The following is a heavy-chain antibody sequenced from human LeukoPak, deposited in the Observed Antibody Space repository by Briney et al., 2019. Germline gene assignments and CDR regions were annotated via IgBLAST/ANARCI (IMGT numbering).Heavy chain of an antibody. CDR1: GFTFSSYA. CDR2: ISGSGGST. J-gene: IGHJ4*02. D-gene: IGHD6-19*01. Sequence: QSGGSLRLSCAASGFTFSSYAMNWVRQAPGKGLEWVSAISGSGGSTYYADSVKGRFTISRDNSKNTLYLQMNSLRAEDTAVYYCAKQGATAVAAGGDFDYWGQGTLVTVSS. CDR3: AKQGATAVAAGGDFDY. V-gene: IGHV3-23*01.